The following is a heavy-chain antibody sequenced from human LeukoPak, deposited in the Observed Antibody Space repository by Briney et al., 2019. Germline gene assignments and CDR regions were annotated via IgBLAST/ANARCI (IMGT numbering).Heavy chain of an antibody. J-gene: IGHJ6*02. D-gene: IGHD4-17*01. Sequence: ASVKVSCKASGYTFTGYYMHWVRQAPGQGLEWMGWISPNSGGTDSAQKFQGRVTMTRDTSISTAYMELSRLRSDDTAVYYCTTSSATYGDYDYYYYGMDVWGQGTTVTVSS. V-gene: IGHV1-2*02. CDR2: ISPNSGGT. CDR1: GYTFTGYY. CDR3: TTSSATYGDYDYYYYGMDV.